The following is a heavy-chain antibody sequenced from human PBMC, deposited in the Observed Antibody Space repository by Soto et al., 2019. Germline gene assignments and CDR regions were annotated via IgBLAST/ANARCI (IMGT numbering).Heavy chain of an antibody. CDR3: TKVGGLYDFWSGPLHFDL. D-gene: IGHD3-3*01. J-gene: IGHJ4*02. V-gene: IGHV3-9*01. Sequence: EAQLVESGGGLVQPGRSLRLSCAGSGFIFDDFATHWVRQAPGKGLEWVSGISWNSDSIGYADSVKGRFTISRDNAKNALYLQMNSLRVEDTALYYCTKVGGLYDFWSGPLHFDLWGQGTLVTVSS. CDR2: ISWNSDSI. CDR1: GFIFDDFA.